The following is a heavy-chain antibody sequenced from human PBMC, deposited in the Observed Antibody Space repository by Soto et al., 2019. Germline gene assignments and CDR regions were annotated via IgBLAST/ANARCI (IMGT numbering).Heavy chain of an antibody. D-gene: IGHD2-21*02. CDR3: ARDVMVTAMVMWYCDL. J-gene: IGHJ2*01. CDR2: IWYDGSTK. Sequence: QVQLVESGGGVVQPGRSLRLSCAASGFTFSSYGMHWVRQAPGKGLEWVAVIWYDGSTKYYADSVKGRFTISRDNSKSTLYLQMNSLRAEDTAVYYCARDVMVTAMVMWYCDLWCRGTLVTVSS. V-gene: IGHV3-33*01. CDR1: GFTFSSYG.